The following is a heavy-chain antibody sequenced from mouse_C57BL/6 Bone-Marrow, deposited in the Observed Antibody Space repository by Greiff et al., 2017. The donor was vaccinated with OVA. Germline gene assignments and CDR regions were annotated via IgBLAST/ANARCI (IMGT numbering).Heavy chain of an antibody. V-gene: IGHV14-4*01. Sequence: VQLQQSGAELVRPGASVKLSCTASGFNIKDDYMHWVKQRPEQGLEWIGWIDPENCDTEYASKFQGKATITADTSSNTAYLQLSSLTSEDTAVYYCTTDGYYLYWYFDVWGTGTTVTVSS. CDR2: IDPENCDT. J-gene: IGHJ1*03. D-gene: IGHD2-3*01. CDR1: GFNIKDDY. CDR3: TTDGYYLYWYFDV.